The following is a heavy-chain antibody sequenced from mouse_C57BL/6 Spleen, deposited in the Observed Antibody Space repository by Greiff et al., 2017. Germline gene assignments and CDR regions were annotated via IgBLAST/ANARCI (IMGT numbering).Heavy chain of an antibody. J-gene: IGHJ2*01. CDR2: IYPRDGST. V-gene: IGHV1-78*01. CDR3: ARTPFYYGSSPDYFDY. D-gene: IGHD1-1*01. Sequence: VHLVESDAELVKPGASVKISCKVSGYTFTDHTIHWMKQRPEQGLEWIGYIYPRDGSTKYNEKFKGKATLTADKSSSTAYMQLNSLTSEDSAVYFCARTPFYYGSSPDYFDYWGQGTTLTVSS. CDR1: GYTFTDHT.